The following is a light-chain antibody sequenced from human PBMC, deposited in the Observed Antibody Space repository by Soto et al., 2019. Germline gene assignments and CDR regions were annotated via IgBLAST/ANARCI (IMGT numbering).Light chain of an antibody. CDR1: QAITNN. CDR3: QQVKSYPRT. CDR2: EES. Sequence: IHLIQSPSSLSASVGDRVTITCRASQAITNNLAWYQHKPGNPPRLLIYEESTLHSGVPSRFSGRKVGTQFILTIDSLQPEDFATYYCQQVKSYPRTFGGGTKVDIK. J-gene: IGKJ4*01. V-gene: IGKV1-9*01.